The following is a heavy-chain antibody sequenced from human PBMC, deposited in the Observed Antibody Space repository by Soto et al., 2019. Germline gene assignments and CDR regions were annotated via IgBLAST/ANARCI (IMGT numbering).Heavy chain of an antibody. V-gene: IGHV4-4*02. CDR2: IYRDGRT. Sequence: QVQLQESGPGLVKPSGTVSLTCDVSGVSISSGNWWSWVRQPPGKRLEWIGEIYRDGRTTYNPSRRWRANISVDTSKIWFSLRVTSATAAYAAVYYCVRLIYDRRLNYLYFDYWGRGALVTVSS. D-gene: IGHD3-22*01. CDR3: VRLIYDRRLNYLYFDY. J-gene: IGHJ4*02. CDR1: GVSISSGNW.